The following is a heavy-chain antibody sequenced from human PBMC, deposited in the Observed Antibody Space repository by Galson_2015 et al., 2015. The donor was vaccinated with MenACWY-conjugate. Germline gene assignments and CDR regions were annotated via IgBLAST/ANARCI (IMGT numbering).Heavy chain of an antibody. CDR3: AGITGTLYAFDI. CDR1: GFTFSSYG. CDR2: IWYDGSNK. D-gene: IGHD1-20*01. Sequence: SLRLSCAASGFTFSSYGMHWVRQAPGKGLEWVAVIWYDGSNKYYADSVKGRFTISRDNSKNTLYLQMNSLRAEDTAVYYCAGITGTLYAFDIWGQGTMVTVSS. V-gene: IGHV3-33*01. J-gene: IGHJ3*02.